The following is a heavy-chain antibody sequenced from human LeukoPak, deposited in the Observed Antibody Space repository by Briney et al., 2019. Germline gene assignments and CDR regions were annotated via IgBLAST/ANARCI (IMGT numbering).Heavy chain of an antibody. D-gene: IGHD3-3*01. CDR3: AKDGSLRFLEWDEGYFDY. CDR2: ISGSGGST. CDR1: GFAISTYA. J-gene: IGHJ4*02. Sequence: GGSLRLSCAASGFAISTYAMAWVRQAPGKGLEWVSAISGSGGSTYYADSVKGRFTISRDNSKNTLYLQMNSLRAEDTAVYYCAKDGSLRFLEWDEGYFDYWGQGTLVTVSS. V-gene: IGHV3-23*01.